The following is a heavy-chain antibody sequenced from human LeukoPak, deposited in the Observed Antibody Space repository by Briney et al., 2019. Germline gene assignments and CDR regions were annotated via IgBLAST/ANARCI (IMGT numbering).Heavy chain of an antibody. Sequence: SETLSLTCTVSGGSINSNCWNWIRQPPGKGLEWIGYIYYSGSTNYNPSLKSRVTISIDTSKNQFSLKLNSVTAADTAVYYCARGQDTYDFWSGYYYFDYWGQGTLVTVSS. CDR1: GGSINSNC. CDR3: ARGQDTYDFWSGYYYFDY. V-gene: IGHV4-59*01. CDR2: IYYSGST. J-gene: IGHJ4*02. D-gene: IGHD3-3*01.